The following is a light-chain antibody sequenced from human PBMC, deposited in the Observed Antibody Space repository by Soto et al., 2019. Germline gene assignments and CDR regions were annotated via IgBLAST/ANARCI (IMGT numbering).Light chain of an antibody. Sequence: ESALTQSPGTLSLSPGESATLSCRASQSVNTSYLAWYQQKPGQAPSILIHGSSNRATGTPERFSGVGSETDFTVTISRLEPEDSAVYDCQQLGGSPLSTFGQGTKLLIK. CDR3: QQLGGSPLST. CDR2: GSS. V-gene: IGKV3-20*01. CDR1: QSVNTSY. J-gene: IGKJ2*01.